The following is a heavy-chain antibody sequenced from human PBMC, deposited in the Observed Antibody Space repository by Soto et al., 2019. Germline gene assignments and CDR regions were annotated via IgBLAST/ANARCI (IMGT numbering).Heavy chain of an antibody. J-gene: IGHJ1*01. Sequence: QVQLVESGGGVVQPGRSLRLSCAASGFTFSSYGMHWVRQAPGKGLEWVAVIWYDGSNKYYADSVKGRFTISRDNSKNTLCLQMNSLRAEDTAVYYCARGLGYCSGGSCYQYFQHWGQGTLVTVSS. D-gene: IGHD2-15*01. V-gene: IGHV3-33*01. CDR3: ARGLGYCSGGSCYQYFQH. CDR2: IWYDGSNK. CDR1: GFTFSSYG.